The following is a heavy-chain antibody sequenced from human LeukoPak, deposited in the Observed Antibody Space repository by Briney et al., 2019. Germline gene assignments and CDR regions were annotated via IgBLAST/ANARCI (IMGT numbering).Heavy chain of an antibody. CDR2: IYYSGST. D-gene: IGHD6-13*01. J-gene: IGHJ4*02. CDR1: GGSISSSSYY. V-gene: IGHV4-39*07. Sequence: PSETLSLTCTVSGGSISSSSYYWGWIRQPPGKGLEWIESIYYSGSTYYNPSLKSRVTISVDTSKNQFSLKLSSVTAADTAVYYCARGWVSHGQQLAFYYFDYWGQGTLVTVSS. CDR3: ARGWVSHGQQLAFYYFDY.